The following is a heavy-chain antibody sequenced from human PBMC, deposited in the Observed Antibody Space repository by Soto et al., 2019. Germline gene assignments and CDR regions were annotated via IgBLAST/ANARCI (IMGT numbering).Heavy chain of an antibody. CDR3: ARDFSTGRGDFFES. CDR1: GASINNYY. V-gene: IGHV4-4*07. Sequence: QVHLQESGPGLAKPSETLSLTCTISGASINNYYWSWIRQSAGGRLEWIGGMYASVGSNYNPALNWRAILSVDMSKYQFSLTVAAVPAADTAVYFCARDFSTGRGDFFESWGQGTLVTVSS. J-gene: IGHJ4*02. CDR2: MYASVGS. D-gene: IGHD1-1*01.